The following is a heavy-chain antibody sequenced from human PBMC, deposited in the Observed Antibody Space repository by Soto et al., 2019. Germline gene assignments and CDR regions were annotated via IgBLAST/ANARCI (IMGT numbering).Heavy chain of an antibody. J-gene: IGHJ4*02. Sequence: SETLSLTCTVSGGSINSGDYYWSWIRQPPGKGLEWIGYIYYSGSTYYNPSLKSRVTISVDTSMNQFSLKLSSVTAADTAIYYCVRNPPRQWPKMEYFDYWGQGALVTVSS. D-gene: IGHD6-19*01. V-gene: IGHV4-30-4*01. CDR3: VRNPPRQWPKMEYFDY. CDR2: IYYSGST. CDR1: GGSINSGDYY.